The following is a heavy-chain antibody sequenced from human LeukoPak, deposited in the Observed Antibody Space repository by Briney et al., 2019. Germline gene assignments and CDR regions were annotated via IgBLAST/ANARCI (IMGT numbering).Heavy chain of an antibody. CDR1: GGSFSGYY. CDR2: IYYSGST. CDR3: ARLDYDSSGP. V-gene: IGHV4-59*01. D-gene: IGHD3-22*01. Sequence: PSETLSPTCAVYGGSFSGYYWSWIRQPPGKGLEWIGYIYYSGSTNYNPSLKSRVTISVDTSKNQFSLKLSSVTAADTAVYYCARLDYDSSGPWGQGTLVTVSS. J-gene: IGHJ5*02.